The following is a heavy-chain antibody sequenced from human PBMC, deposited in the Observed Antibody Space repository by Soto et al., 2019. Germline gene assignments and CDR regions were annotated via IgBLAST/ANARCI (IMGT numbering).Heavy chain of an antibody. D-gene: IGHD4-17*01. CDR2: VYPGDSNS. CDR3: ASHDYGGNQGYYYYGMDV. J-gene: IGHJ6*02. Sequence: GESLKISGKGSGYSFTNYWIGWVRQMPGKGLEWMGIVYPGDSNSRYRPSFQGQVTISADNSISTAYLQWSSLQASDTAMYYCASHDYGGNQGYYYYGMDVWGQGTTVTVSS. CDR1: GYSFTNYW. V-gene: IGHV5-51*01.